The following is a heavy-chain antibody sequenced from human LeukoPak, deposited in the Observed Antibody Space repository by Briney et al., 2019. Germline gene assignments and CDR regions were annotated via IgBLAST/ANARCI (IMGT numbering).Heavy chain of an antibody. J-gene: IGHJ4*02. D-gene: IGHD2-2*01. Sequence: ASVKVSCKASGYTFTGYYMHWVRQAPGQGLEWMGWINPNSGGTYSAQKFQGWVTMARDTSIRTAYIELSRLTSDDTAVYYCARANALYCSSTSCLFDYWGQGTLVTVSS. V-gene: IGHV1-2*04. CDR2: INPNSGGT. CDR3: ARANALYCSSTSCLFDY. CDR1: GYTFTGYY.